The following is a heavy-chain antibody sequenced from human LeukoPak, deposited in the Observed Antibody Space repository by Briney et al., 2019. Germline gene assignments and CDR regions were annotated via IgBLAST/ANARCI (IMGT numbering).Heavy chain of an antibody. CDR2: IYYSGST. V-gene: IGHV4-59*01. CDR1: GGSISSYY. CDR3: ARAGVRASMVRGVILDY. J-gene: IGHJ4*02. D-gene: IGHD3-10*01. Sequence: PSETLSLTCAVSGGSISSYYWSWIRQPPGQALEWIGYIYYSGSTNYNPSLKSRVTISVDTSKNQFSLKLSSVTAADTAVYYCARAGVRASMVRGVILDYWGQGTLVTVSS.